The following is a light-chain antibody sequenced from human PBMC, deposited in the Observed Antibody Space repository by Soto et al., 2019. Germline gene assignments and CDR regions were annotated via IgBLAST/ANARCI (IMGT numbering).Light chain of an antibody. V-gene: IGKV4-1*01. J-gene: IGKJ1*01. CDR1: QRVLYSSNNKNY. Sequence: IVMTQTPDPLAVSLGWMATINCTSRQRVLYSSNNKNYLAWYQQKPGQPPKLLIYWASTRESGVPSRFSGSGSGTEFTLTISSLQPDDFATYYCQQYNSYSRTFGRGTKVDIK. CDR3: QQYNSYSRT. CDR2: WAS.